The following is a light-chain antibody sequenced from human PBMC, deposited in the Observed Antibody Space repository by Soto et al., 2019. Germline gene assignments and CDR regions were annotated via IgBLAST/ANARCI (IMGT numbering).Light chain of an antibody. CDR3: QQYAKSPLT. V-gene: IGKV3-20*01. CDR1: QSVSRNY. J-gene: IGKJ4*01. CDR2: DAS. Sequence: EIVLTQSPGTLSLSPGESATLSCRASQSVSRNYLAWYQQKPGQAPRLLIYDASSRATGIPDRFSGSGSETDFILTISRLEAEDFAVYHCQQYAKSPLTFGGGTKLEIK.